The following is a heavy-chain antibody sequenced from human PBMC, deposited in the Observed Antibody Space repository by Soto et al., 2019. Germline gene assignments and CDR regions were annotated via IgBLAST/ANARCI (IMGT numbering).Heavy chain of an antibody. V-gene: IGHV1-18*01. D-gene: IGHD4-17*01. CDR1: GYIFSSFG. Sequence: ASVKVSCKASGYIFSSFGIIWVRQAPGQGLEWMGWISAYNGNTNYAQKFQGRVTMTTDTSTSTAYVELRSLNSDDTAVYYCARETPDYGYYYGMDVWGQGTTVTVSS. CDR2: ISAYNGNT. CDR3: ARETPDYGYYYGMDV. J-gene: IGHJ6*02.